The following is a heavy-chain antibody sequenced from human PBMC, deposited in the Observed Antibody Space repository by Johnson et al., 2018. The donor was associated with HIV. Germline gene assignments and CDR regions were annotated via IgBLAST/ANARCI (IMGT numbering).Heavy chain of an antibody. V-gene: IGHV3-23*04. CDR1: GFTVSRSY. Sequence: VQLVESGGVVVQPGGSLRFSCAGSGFTVSRSYMSWVRQAPGKGLEWVSGISGSGGSTYYADSVKGRFTISRDNSKNTLFLQMNSLRAEDTAVYYCAKHRSSWYDDAFDIWGQGTMVTVSS. D-gene: IGHD6-13*01. J-gene: IGHJ3*02. CDR3: AKHRSSWYDDAFDI. CDR2: ISGSGGST.